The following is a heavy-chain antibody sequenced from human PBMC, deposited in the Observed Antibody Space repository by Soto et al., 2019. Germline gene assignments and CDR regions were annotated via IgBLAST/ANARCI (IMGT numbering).Heavy chain of an antibody. CDR2: ITPSGRFI. CDR1: VISFSDYH. V-gene: IGHV3-21*01. D-gene: IGHD3-22*01. Sequence: EEQFMESGGGLVKPGGSLRLSCAASVISFSDYHMNWVRQAPGKGLEWVASITPSGRFINYADSVEGRFIISRDNTKNSLFLQMNSLRGEDTAVYYCAGTYDPTDYWGQGTLVTVSS. CDR3: AGTYDPTDY. J-gene: IGHJ4*02.